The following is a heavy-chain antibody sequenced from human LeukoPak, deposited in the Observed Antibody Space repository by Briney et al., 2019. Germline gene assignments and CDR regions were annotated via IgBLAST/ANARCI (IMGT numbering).Heavy chain of an antibody. CDR1: GFTVSNNH. Sequence: PGGSLRLSFPCSGFTVSNNHMNGVRQAPGRGLDGVSVIYNDSNTFYTDSVKGRFTISRDNSKNTVFLQMNSLRVEDTAVYYCARVYWGNSYGPLVDYWGQGTLVTVSS. CDR2: IYNDSNT. D-gene: IGHD5-18*01. CDR3: ARVYWGNSYGPLVDY. V-gene: IGHV3-53*01. J-gene: IGHJ4*02.